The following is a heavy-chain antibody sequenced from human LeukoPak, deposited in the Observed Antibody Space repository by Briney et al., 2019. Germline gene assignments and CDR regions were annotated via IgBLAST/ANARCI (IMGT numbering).Heavy chain of an antibody. CDR3: ARANIVVVVAATGIIYYFDY. CDR2: INHSGST. Sequence: PSETLSLTCTVSGGSISTSNYYWSWIRQPPGKGLEWIGEINHSGSTNYNPSLKSRVTISVDTSKNQFSLKLSSVTAADTAVYYCARANIVVVVAATGIIYYFDYWGQGTLVTVSS. J-gene: IGHJ4*02. V-gene: IGHV4-39*07. D-gene: IGHD2-15*01. CDR1: GGSISTSNYY.